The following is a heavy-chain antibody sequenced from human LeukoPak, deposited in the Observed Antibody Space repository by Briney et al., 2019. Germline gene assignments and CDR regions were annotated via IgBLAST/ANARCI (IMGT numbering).Heavy chain of an antibody. V-gene: IGHV4-34*01. D-gene: IGHD2-21*02. J-gene: IGHJ4*02. CDR1: GASFSNYY. CDR2: IHRSGSN. CDR3: AKCGIYCGDDCYVDY. Sequence: MSSETLSLTCAVYGASFSNYYWSWIRQPPEKGLEWIGEIHRSGSNNYNPSLKSRVTISVDTSKNQFTLKLSSVTAADTAVYYCAKCGIYCGDDCYVDYWGQGTLVTVSS.